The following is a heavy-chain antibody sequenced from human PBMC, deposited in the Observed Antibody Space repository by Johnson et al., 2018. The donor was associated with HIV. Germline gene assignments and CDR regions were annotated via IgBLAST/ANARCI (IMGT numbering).Heavy chain of an antibody. CDR2: IKQDGSEK. CDR1: GFTFSSYW. Sequence: VQLVESGGGLVQPGGSLRLSCAASGFTFSSYWMSWVRQAPGKGLEWVANIKQDGSEKYYVDSVKGRFTISRDNAKNSLYLQMNSLRAEDTAVYFCARLYASSWIEAFDIWGQGTMVTVSS. CDR3: ARLYASSWIEAFDI. V-gene: IGHV3-7*05. D-gene: IGHD6-13*01. J-gene: IGHJ3*02.